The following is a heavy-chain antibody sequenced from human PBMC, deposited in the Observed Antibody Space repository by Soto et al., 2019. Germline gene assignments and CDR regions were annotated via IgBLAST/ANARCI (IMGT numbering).Heavy chain of an antibody. CDR3: TTDNPDPSSLMVRGVITGYYYMDV. J-gene: IGHJ6*03. V-gene: IGHV3-15*01. D-gene: IGHD3-10*01. CDR2: IKSKTDGGTT. Sequence: GGSLRLSCAASGFTFSNAWMSWVRQAPGKGLEWVGRIKSKTDGGTTDYAAPVKGRFTISRDDSKNTLYLQMNSLKTEDTAVYYCTTDNPDPSSLMVRGVITGYYYMDVWGKGTTVTVSS. CDR1: GFTFSNAW.